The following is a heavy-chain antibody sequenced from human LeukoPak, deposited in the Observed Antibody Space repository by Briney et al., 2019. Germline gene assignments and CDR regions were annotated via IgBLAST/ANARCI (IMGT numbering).Heavy chain of an antibody. D-gene: IGHD3-9*01. CDR1: GGSISSSSYY. J-gene: IGHJ6*03. CDR3: ARVLGYDILTGYYGYYYYMDV. CDR2: IYYSGST. Sequence: SETLSLTCTVSGGSISSSSYYWGWIRQPPGKGLEWIGSIYYSGSTYYNPSLKSRVTISVDTSKNQFSLKLSSVTAADTAVYYCARVLGYDILTGYYGYYYYMDVWGKGTTVTISS. V-gene: IGHV4-39*01.